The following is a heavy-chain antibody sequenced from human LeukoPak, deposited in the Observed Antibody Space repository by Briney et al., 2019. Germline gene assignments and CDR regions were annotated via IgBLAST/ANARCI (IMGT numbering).Heavy chain of an antibody. D-gene: IGHD1-26*01. CDR2: INHSGST. CDR3: ARVGRELLYWEYFDY. J-gene: IGHJ4*02. CDR1: GGSFSGYY. Sequence: SETQSLTCAVYGGSFSGYYWSWIRHPPGKGLEWIGEINHSGSTNYNPSLKSRVPISVDTSKNQFSLKLSSVTAADTAVYFCARVGRELLYWEYFDYWGQGTLVTVSS. V-gene: IGHV4-34*01.